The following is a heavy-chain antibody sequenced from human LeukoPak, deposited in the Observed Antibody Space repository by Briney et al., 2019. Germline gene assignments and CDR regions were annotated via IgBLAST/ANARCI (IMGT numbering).Heavy chain of an antibody. D-gene: IGHD6-13*01. V-gene: IGHV3-23*01. J-gene: IGHJ4*02. CDR2: ISGSGDCT. CDR3: AKTRPLDSSSWSHGDY. CDR1: GFTFSSYA. Sequence: GGSLRLSCAASGFTFSSYAMSWVRQAPGKGLEWVSAISGSGDCTYYGDSVKGRFTISRDNSKNTLYLQMNSLRAEDTAVYYCAKTRPLDSSSWSHGDYWGQGTLVTVSS.